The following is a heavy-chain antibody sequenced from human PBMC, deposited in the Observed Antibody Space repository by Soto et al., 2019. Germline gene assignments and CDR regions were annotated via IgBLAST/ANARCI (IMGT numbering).Heavy chain of an antibody. V-gene: IGHV3-21*01. CDR2: IGGSSGHI. CDR1: GLTFSSYS. CDR3: ARTNGAYSNYFDN. J-gene: IGHJ4*02. D-gene: IGHD2-8*01. Sequence: WGSLRLSCAASGLTFSSYSMVWVRQAPEKGLEWVSSIGGSSGHIYYADSLKGRFTISRDNAKNSLYLQMNSLRVDDTAVYYCARTNGAYSNYFDNWGQGTLVTVS.